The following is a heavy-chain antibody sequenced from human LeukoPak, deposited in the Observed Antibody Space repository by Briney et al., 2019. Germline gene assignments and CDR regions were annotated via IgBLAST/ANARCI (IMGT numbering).Heavy chain of an antibody. CDR3: ARDSLGRAATGIAMDY. Sequence: GGSLRLSCAASGFTFSSYAVSWVRQAPGKGLEWVSTVSGTGSTTYYTDSVKGRFTISRDNAKNSLYLQMNSLRAEDTAVYYCARDSLGRAATGIAMDYWGQGTLVTVSS. CDR2: VSGTGSTT. CDR1: GFTFSSYA. V-gene: IGHV3-23*01. D-gene: IGHD6-13*01. J-gene: IGHJ4*02.